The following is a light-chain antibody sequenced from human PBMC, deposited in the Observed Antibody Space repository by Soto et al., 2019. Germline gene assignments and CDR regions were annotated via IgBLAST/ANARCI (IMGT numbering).Light chain of an antibody. J-gene: IGLJ1*01. CDR1: SSDVGRYNY. Sequence: QSALTQPRSVSGSPGQSVTISCTGTSSDVGRYNYVTWYQQHPGKAPKLMIYDVNKRPSGVPDRFSGSKSGNTASLTISGLQAKDEADYYCCSHAGSSTYVFGPGTKLTFL. V-gene: IGLV2-11*01. CDR3: CSHAGSSTYV. CDR2: DVN.